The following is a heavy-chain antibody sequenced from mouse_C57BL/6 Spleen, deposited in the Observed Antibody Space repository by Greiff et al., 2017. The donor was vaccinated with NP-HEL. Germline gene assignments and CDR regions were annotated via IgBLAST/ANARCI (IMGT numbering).Heavy chain of an antibody. J-gene: IGHJ1*03. CDR1: GYSITSGYY. V-gene: IGHV3-6*01. CDR3: ARIPDGYFDV. CDR2: ISYDGSN. Sequence: EVKLQESGPGLVKPSQSLSLTCSVTGYSITSGYYWNWIRQFPGNKLEWMGYISYDGSNNYNPSLKNRISITRDTSKNQFFLKLNSVTTEDTATYYCARIPDGYFDVWGTGTTVTVSS.